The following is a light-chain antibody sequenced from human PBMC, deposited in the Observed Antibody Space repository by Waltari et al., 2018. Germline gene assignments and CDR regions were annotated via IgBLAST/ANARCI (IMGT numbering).Light chain of an antibody. V-gene: IGLV1-40*01. CDR1: RSNIGAGSD. Sequence: QSVLTQPPSVSGAPGQRVTISCPGSRSNIGAGSDVHWYQQLPGKAPTLLVYGVNTRPPGVPDRFFGSKSGTSASLAIPGLQPEDEADYYCQSYDTSLGVVFGGGTKLTVL. CDR3: QSYDTSLGVV. J-gene: IGLJ2*01. CDR2: GVN.